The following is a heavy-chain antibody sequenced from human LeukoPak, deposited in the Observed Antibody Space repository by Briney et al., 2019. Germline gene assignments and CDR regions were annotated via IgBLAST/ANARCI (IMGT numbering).Heavy chain of an antibody. V-gene: IGHV4-31*03. Sequence: PSETLSLTCTVSGGSISSGGYYWSWIRQHPGKGLEWIGYIYYSGSTYSNPSLKSRVTIFVDTSKNQFSLKLTSVTAADTGVYYCARLNNEFWYWGQGTLVTVSS. CDR1: GGSISSGGYY. D-gene: IGHD3-3*01. J-gene: IGHJ4*02. CDR2: IYYSGST. CDR3: ARLNNEFWY.